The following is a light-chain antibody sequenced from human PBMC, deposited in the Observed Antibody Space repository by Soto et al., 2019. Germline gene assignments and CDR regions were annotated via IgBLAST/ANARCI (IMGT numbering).Light chain of an antibody. J-gene: IGLJ1*01. CDR1: SSDVGSYNR. Sequence: QSALTQPPSVSGSPGQSVAISCSGTSSDVGSYNRVSWYQQPPGTAPKLVIYDVSNRPSGVPDRFSGSKSGNTASLTISGLQAEDEADYYCSSFTSTSTHVFGTGTQVTAL. CDR3: SSFTSTSTHV. CDR2: DVS. V-gene: IGLV2-18*02.